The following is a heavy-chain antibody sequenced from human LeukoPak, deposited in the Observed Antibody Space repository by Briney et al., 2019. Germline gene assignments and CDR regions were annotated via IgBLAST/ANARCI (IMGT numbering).Heavy chain of an antibody. CDR1: GVSISSYY. J-gene: IGHJ6*02. CDR2: IYYNGNT. D-gene: IGHD3-10*01. CDR3: ARGTLGYYYYGLDV. V-gene: IGHV4-59*01. Sequence: SETLSLTCTVSGVSISSYYWSWIRQPPGKGLEWIGFIYYNGNTNYNPSLKSRVTISVDTSRSQFSLTLSSVTVADTAVYYCARGTLGYYYYGLDVWGQGTTVTVSS.